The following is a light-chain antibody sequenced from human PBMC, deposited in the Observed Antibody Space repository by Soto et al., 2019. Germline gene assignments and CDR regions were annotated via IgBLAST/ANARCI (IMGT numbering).Light chain of an antibody. CDR1: QSVSSSY. Sequence: EIVLTQSPGTLSLSPGERATLSCRPSQSVSSSYLAWYQQKPGQAPRLLIHGASSRATGIPDRFSGSGSGTDFTLTISRLEPEDFAVYYCQQYGSSPQTFGQGTKVDIK. V-gene: IGKV3-20*01. CDR2: GAS. CDR3: QQYGSSPQT. J-gene: IGKJ1*01.